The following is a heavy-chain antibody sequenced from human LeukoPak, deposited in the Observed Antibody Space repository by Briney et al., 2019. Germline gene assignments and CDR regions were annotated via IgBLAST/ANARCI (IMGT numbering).Heavy chain of an antibody. D-gene: IGHD3-22*01. CDR2: IYTSGST. J-gene: IGHJ4*02. V-gene: IGHV4-4*07. CDR3: ARGGAQHYYACSGYCFDY. Sequence: SETLSLTCTVSGGSISSYYWSWIRQPAGKGLEWIGRIYTSGSTNYNPSLKSRVTMSVDTSKNQFSLKLSSVTAADTAVYYCARGGAQHYYACSGYCFDYWGQGTLVTVSS. CDR1: GGSISSYY.